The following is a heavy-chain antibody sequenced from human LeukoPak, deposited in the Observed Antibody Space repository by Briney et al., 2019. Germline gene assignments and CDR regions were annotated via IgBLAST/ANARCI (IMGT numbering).Heavy chain of an antibody. V-gene: IGHV3-48*04. D-gene: IGHD3-22*01. J-gene: IGHJ4*02. CDR2: ISSVGTTI. CDR3: ARLYDSSGYYFGYGDY. CDR1: GFTFSSCG. Sequence: GSLRLSCVASGFTFSSCGMYWVRQAPGKGLEWVSYISSVGTTIYYANSVKGRFTISRDNARSSLDLQMNSLRAEDTAVYYCARLYDSSGYYFGYGDYWGQGTLVTVSS.